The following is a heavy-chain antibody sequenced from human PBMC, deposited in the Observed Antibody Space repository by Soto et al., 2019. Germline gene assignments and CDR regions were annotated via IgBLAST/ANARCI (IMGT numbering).Heavy chain of an antibody. J-gene: IGHJ4*02. CDR3: ARVGGQSYCGGDCLSDY. Sequence: EVQLVVSGGGLVKPGGSLRLSCAASGFTFSSYSMNWVRQAPGKGLEWVSSISSSSSYIYYADSVKGRFTISRDNAKNSLYLQMNSLRAEDTAVYYCARVGGQSYCGGDCLSDYWGQGTLVTVSS. D-gene: IGHD2-21*01. CDR1: GFTFSSYS. V-gene: IGHV3-21*01. CDR2: ISSSSSYI.